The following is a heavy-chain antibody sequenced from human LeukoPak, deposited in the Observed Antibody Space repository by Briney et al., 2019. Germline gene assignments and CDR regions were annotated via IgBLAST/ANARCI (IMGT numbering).Heavy chain of an antibody. J-gene: IGHJ4*02. V-gene: IGHV4-34*01. D-gene: IGHD6-19*01. CDR2: INHSGST. CDR3: ARPYFPAVALPVFDY. Sequence: SSETLSLTCAVYGGSFSGYYWSWIRQPPGKGLEWIGEINHSGSTNYNPSLKSRVTISVDTSKNQFSLKLSSVTAADTAVYYCARPYFPAVALPVFDYWGQGTLVTVSS. CDR1: GGSFSGYY.